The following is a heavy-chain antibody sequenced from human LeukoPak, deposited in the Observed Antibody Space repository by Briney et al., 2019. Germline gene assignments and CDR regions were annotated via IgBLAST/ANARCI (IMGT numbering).Heavy chain of an antibody. CDR2: IRYDGSNK. Sequence: PGGSLRLSCAASGFTFSSYGMHWVRQAPGKGLEWVAFIRYDGSNKKYADSVKGRFTISRDNSKNTLYLQMNSLRAEDTAVYYCAKAIHSSSSGVVDYWGQGTLVTVSS. V-gene: IGHV3-30*02. J-gene: IGHJ4*02. CDR3: AKAIHSSSSGVVDY. D-gene: IGHD6-6*01. CDR1: GFTFSSYG.